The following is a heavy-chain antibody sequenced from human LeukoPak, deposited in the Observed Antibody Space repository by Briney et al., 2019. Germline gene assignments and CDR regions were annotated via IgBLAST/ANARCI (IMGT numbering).Heavy chain of an antibody. CDR2: IWYDGGTK. CDR3: AKEAEDHRYDY. J-gene: IGHJ4*02. CDR1: GFTFRNYG. D-gene: IGHD1-14*01. Sequence: GRSLRLSCVASGFTFRNYGMHWVRQAPGKGREWVAIIWYDGGTKYYADSVKGRFTISRDNSKNTLYLQMDSLRAEDTAVYYCAKEAEDHRYDYWGQGALVIVSS. V-gene: IGHV3-33*06.